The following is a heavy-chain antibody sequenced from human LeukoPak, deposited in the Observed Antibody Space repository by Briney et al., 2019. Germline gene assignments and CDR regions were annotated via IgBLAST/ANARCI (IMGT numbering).Heavy chain of an antibody. CDR1: GFTFSSYW. Sequence: GGSLRLSCAASGFTFSSYWMHWVRQAPGKGLEWVSRIKGDEISINYADSVEGRFTISRDNAKNTVYLQMNSLRVEDTAVYFCARDYPLRVDGLDVWGQGTTVTVPS. CDR2: IKGDEISI. J-gene: IGHJ6*02. D-gene: IGHD2-8*02. V-gene: IGHV3-74*01. CDR3: ARDYPLRVDGLDV.